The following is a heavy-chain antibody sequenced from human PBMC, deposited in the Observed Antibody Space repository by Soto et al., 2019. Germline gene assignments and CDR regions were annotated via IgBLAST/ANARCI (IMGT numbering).Heavy chain of an antibody. D-gene: IGHD3-10*01. CDR3: ARDQYRHGSGTYYVTGWDH. CDR2: ITPIFGTT. Sequence: QVQLVQSGAEVRKTGSSVKVSCRAYGVTFTTHEFSWVRQAPGQGPEWMGGITPIFGTTKYAPKFQSRVTITADESTSTVYMELRSLRSDDTAGYYCARDQYRHGSGTYYVTGWDHWGQGTLVTLSS. J-gene: IGHJ4*02. CDR1: GVTFTTHE. V-gene: IGHV1-69*01.